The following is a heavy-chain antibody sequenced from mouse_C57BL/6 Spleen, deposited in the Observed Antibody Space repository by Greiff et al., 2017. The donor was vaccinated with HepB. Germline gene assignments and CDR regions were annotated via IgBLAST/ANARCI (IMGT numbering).Heavy chain of an antibody. D-gene: IGHD1-1*01. J-gene: IGHJ2*01. V-gene: IGHV1-19*01. CDR1: GYTFTDYY. CDR2: INPYNGGT. CDR3: ARGMDTTVVADDY. Sequence: VQLQQSGPVLVKPGASVKMSCKASGYTFTDYYMNWVKQSHGKSLEWIGVINPYNGGTSYNQKFKGKATLTVDKSSSTAYMELNSLTSEDSAVYYCARGMDTTVVADDYWGQGTTLTVSS.